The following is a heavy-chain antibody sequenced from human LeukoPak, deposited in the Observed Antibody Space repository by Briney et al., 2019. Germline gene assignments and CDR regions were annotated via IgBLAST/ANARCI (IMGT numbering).Heavy chain of an antibody. CDR3: AKGGGPFDY. J-gene: IGHJ4*02. Sequence: GESLKISCKGSGYSFTSYWISWVRQMPGKGLEWMGRIYPSDSYTNYSPSFQGHVTISADKSLSPAFLQWSGLKGSDTGMYSCAKGGGPFDYWGQGTLVTVSS. CDR1: GYSFTSYW. CDR2: IYPSDSYT. D-gene: IGHD3-16*01. V-gene: IGHV5-10-1*01.